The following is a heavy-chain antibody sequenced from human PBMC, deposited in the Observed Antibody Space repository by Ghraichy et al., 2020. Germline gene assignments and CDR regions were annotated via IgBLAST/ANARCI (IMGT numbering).Heavy chain of an antibody. CDR1: GFTFSSYA. J-gene: IGHJ4*02. Sequence: GGSLRLSCAASGFTFSSYAMSWVRQPPGKGLEWVSAISGSGGSTYYADSVKGRFTISRDNSKNTLYLQMTSLRAEDTAVYYCAKDLNWNDVRYYFDYWGQGTLVLVSS. V-gene: IGHV3-23*01. CDR3: AKDLNWNDVRYYFDY. CDR2: ISGSGGST. D-gene: IGHD1-20*01.